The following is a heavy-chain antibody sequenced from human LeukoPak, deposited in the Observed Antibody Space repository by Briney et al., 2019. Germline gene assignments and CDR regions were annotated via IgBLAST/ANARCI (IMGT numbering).Heavy chain of an antibody. D-gene: IGHD6-13*01. V-gene: IGHV3-7*01. CDR3: ARDPGYSSFDY. CDR1: GFTFGRSW. J-gene: IGHJ4*02. CDR2: IKEDGSVR. Sequence: PGGSLRLSCGVSGFTFGRSWMSWVRQTPAKGLEFVANIKEDGSVRNYVDSVQGRFTISRDNAKNSLYLHMNSLRAEDTAVYYCARDPGYSSFDYSGQGTLVTVSS.